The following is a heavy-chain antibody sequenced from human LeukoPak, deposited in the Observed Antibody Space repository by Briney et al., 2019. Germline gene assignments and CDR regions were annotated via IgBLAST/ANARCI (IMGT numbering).Heavy chain of an antibody. D-gene: IGHD4-17*01. V-gene: IGHV3-21*01. J-gene: IGHJ4*02. CDR3: ARDLLTTVFDY. Sequence: KTGGSLRLSCAASGFTFSSYSMNWVRQAPGKGLEWVSSISSSSYIYYADSVKGRFTISRDNAKNSLYLQMNSLRAEDTAVYYCARDLLTTVFDYWGQGTLVTVSS. CDR2: ISSSSYI. CDR1: GFTFSSYS.